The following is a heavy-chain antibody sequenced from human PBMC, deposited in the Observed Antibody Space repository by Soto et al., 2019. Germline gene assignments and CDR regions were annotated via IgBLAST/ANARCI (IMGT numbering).Heavy chain of an antibody. CDR2: MNPNSGNT. CDR3: AREGAPDYGDYDDY. CDR1: GYTFTSYD. Sequence: GASVKVSCKASGYTFTSYDINWVRQATGQGLEWMGWMNPNSGNTGYAQKFQGRVTMTRNTSISTAYMELSSLRSEDTAVYYCAREGAPDYGDYDDYWGLGTLVTVSS. J-gene: IGHJ4*02. V-gene: IGHV1-8*01. D-gene: IGHD4-17*01.